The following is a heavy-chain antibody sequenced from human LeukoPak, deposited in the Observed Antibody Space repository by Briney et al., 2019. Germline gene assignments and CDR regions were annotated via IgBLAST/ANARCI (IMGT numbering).Heavy chain of an antibody. CDR1: GFTFSSYA. CDR3: TKDDGYYDSSGSFLFDS. J-gene: IGHJ4*02. V-gene: IGHV3-23*01. Sequence: GGSLRLSCAASGFTFSSYAMHWVRQAPGKGLEWVSTISASGASTGYADSVKGRFTISRDNSKNTLYLQMNSLRAEDTAVYYCTKDDGYYDSSGSFLFDSWGQGTLVTVSS. CDR2: ISASGAST. D-gene: IGHD3-22*01.